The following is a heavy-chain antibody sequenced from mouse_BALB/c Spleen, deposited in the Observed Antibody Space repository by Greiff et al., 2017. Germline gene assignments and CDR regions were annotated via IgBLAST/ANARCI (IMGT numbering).Heavy chain of an antibody. V-gene: IGHV1-7*01. D-gene: IGHD5-5*01. CDR3: ARSPTFFDY. J-gene: IGHJ2*01. Sequence: QVQLKGSGAELAKPGASVKMSCKASGYTFTSYWMHWVKQRPGQGLEWIGYINPSTGYTEYNQKFKDKATLTADKSSSTAYMQLSSLTSEDSAVYYCARSPTFFDYWGQGTTLTVSS. CDR2: INPSTGYT. CDR1: GYTFTSYW.